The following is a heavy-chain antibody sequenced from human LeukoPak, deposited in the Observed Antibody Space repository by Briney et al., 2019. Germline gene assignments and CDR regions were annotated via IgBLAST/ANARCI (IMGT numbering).Heavy chain of an antibody. CDR1: GGSVRSGSHS. J-gene: IGHJ4*02. CDR2: IYYSGST. CDR3: AKRDDSGGDLVDL. V-gene: IGHV4-39*02. Sequence: SETLSLTCTVSGGSVRSGSHSWARIRQPPGKGLEWIGSIYYSGSTYYNPSLENRVTISIDTSKNHFSLKLSSLSAADTYVYYCAKRDDSGGDLVDLWGQGTLVTVS. D-gene: IGHD3-22*01.